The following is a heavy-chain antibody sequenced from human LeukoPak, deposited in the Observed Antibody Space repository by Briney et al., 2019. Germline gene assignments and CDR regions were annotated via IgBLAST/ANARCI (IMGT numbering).Heavy chain of an antibody. V-gene: IGHV3-73*01. CDR2: IRSKANSYAT. D-gene: IGHD3-22*01. J-gene: IGHJ4*02. CDR3: TRPSYDSSVSGVVY. Sequence: GRSLRLSCATSGFTFSGSAIHWVRQASGKGLEWVGRIRSKANSYATTDVASVRGRFSISRDDSKNTAYLQMNSLKTEDTAVYYCTRPSYDSSVSGVVYWGQGTLVTVSS. CDR1: GFTFSGSA.